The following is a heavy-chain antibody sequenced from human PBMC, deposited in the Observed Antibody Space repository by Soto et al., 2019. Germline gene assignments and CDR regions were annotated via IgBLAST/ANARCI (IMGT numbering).Heavy chain of an antibody. CDR3: ARGPGYYFDY. CDR2: ISSNGGST. CDR1: GITFSSYA. J-gene: IGHJ4*02. Sequence: EVQLVESGGGLVQPGGSLRLSCAASGITFSSYAMHWVRQAPGKGLEYVSAISSNGGSTYYANSVKGRFTISRDNSKNTLYLQMGSLRAEDMALYYCARGPGYYFDYWGQGTLVTVSS. V-gene: IGHV3-64*01.